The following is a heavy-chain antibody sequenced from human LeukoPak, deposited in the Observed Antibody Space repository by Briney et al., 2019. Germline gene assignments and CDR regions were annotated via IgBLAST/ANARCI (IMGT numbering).Heavy chain of an antibody. CDR1: GFTFNNYA. D-gene: IGHD3-22*01. CDR2: IGGGGENI. J-gene: IGHJ4*02. CDR3: AKDLRGYDRPADY. Sequence: GGSLRLSCAGTGFTFNNYAMSWVRQAPGKGMEWVSSIGGGGENIQYADSVKGRFTISRDNSRNTLFLQMSSLRAEDTAFYYCAKDLRGYDRPADYGGRGTLVTVSS. V-gene: IGHV3-23*01.